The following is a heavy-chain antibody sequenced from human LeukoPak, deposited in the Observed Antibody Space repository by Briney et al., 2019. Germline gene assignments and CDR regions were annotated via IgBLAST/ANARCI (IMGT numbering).Heavy chain of an antibody. J-gene: IGHJ4*02. CDR1: GYAFTGYY. CDR3: ARVVGYSGYDSDFDY. D-gene: IGHD5-12*01. V-gene: IGHV1-2*02. Sequence: ASVKVSCTASGYAFTGYYVHWVRQAPGQGLEWMGWINPNSGGTNYAQKFQGRVTMTRDTSISTAYMELSRLRFDDTAVYYCARVVGYSGYDSDFDYWGQGTLVTVSS. CDR2: INPNSGGT.